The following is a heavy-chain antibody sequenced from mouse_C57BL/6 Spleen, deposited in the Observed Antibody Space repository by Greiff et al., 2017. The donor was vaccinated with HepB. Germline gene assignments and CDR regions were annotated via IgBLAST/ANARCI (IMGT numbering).Heavy chain of an antibody. V-gene: IGHV1-81*01. D-gene: IGHD2-4*01. CDR2: IYPRSGNT. CDR1: GYTFTSYG. J-gene: IGHJ2*01. Sequence: VQLKESGAELARPGASVKLSCKASGYTFTSYGISWVKQRTGQGLEWIGEIYPRSGNTYYNEKFKGKATLTADKSSSTAYMELRSLTSEDSAVYFCASYYDYDEGFDYWGQGTTLTVSS. CDR3: ASYYDYDEGFDY.